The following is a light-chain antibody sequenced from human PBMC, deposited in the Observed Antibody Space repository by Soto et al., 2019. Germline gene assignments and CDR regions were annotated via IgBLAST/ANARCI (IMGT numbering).Light chain of an antibody. Sequence: VLTPPAPVPASPRQSITISCSGGSSHVGNYNYVSRYRHHPGKAPRLMTYDVSKRPSVVSNRFCGSKSANKASLTISGLQVEDVADYYCSSYTGSSTLVFGTGIKGTVL. J-gene: IGLJ1*01. CDR2: DVS. V-gene: IGLV2-14*03. CDR3: SSYTGSSTLV. CDR1: SSHVGNYNY.